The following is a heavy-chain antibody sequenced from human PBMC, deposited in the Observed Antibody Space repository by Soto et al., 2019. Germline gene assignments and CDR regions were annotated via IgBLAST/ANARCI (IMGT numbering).Heavy chain of an antibody. J-gene: IGHJ4*02. Sequence: PGGSLRLSCAASGFSLRSQWMHWIRQTPGKGLEWVSRSSPDGSTLYADSVKGRFTISRDNAKNTVYLQMNSLRVEDTAMYYCSVSIFGVVHYWGQGTLVTVSS. V-gene: IGHV3-74*03. CDR3: SVSIFGVVHY. D-gene: IGHD3-3*01. CDR2: SSPDGST. CDR1: GFSLRSQW.